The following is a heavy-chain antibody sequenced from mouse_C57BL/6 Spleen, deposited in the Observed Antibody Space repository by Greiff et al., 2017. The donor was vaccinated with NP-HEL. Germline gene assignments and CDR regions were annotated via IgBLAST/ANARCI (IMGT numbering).Heavy chain of an antibody. V-gene: IGHV1-64*01. J-gene: IGHJ2*01. CDR3: ARPGYSNRRDGYFDY. CDR2: IHPNSGST. Sequence: VQLQQPGAELVKPGASVKLSCKASGYTFTSYWMHWVKQRPGQGLEWIGMIHPNSGSTNYNEKFKSKATLTVDKSSSTAYMQLSSLTSEDSAVYYCARPGYSNRRDGYFDYWGQGTTLTVSS. CDR1: GYTFTSYW. D-gene: IGHD2-5*01.